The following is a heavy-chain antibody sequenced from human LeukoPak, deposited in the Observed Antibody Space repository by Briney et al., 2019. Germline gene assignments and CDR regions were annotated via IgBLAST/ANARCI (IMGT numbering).Heavy chain of an antibody. D-gene: IGHD3-10*01. J-gene: IGHJ4*02. Sequence: QSGGSLRLSCAASGFTFSSYAVSWVRQAPGKGLEWVSAISGSGGGTYYADSVKGRFTLSRDHSRNTVYLQLNSLTVDDTAVYYCAKASWVSDADAVLWGQGTLVTVSS. CDR1: GFTFSSYA. CDR3: AKASWVSDADAVL. V-gene: IGHV3-23*01. CDR2: ISGSGGGT.